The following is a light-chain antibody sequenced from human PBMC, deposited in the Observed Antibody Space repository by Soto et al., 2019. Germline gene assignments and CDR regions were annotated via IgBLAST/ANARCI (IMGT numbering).Light chain of an antibody. Sequence: QSVLTQPASVSGSPGQSITISCTGTSSDVGAYNYVSWYQQYPGKAPKLMIYGVTNRPSGVSNRFSGSKTGNTASLTISGLQAEDEADDYCFSDRGGDCHVFGSGTNFTVL. CDR3: FSDRGGDCHV. CDR2: GVT. V-gene: IGLV2-14*01. J-gene: IGLJ1*01. CDR1: SSDVGAYNY.